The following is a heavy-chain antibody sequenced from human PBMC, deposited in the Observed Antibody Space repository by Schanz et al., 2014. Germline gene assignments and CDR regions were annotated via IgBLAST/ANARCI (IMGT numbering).Heavy chain of an antibody. D-gene: IGHD2-2*01. Sequence: QVQLVQSGAAVKKPGSSVKVSCKASRSTFSSYTISWVRQARGQGLEWVGRFIPILDVGNYAQQFQGRVTFTADKSTSTAYMELSSLRDEDTALYYCARGTMPGTFDIWGQGTMVTVSS. V-gene: IGHV1-69*02. CDR2: FIPILDVG. CDR3: ARGTMPGTFDI. J-gene: IGHJ3*02. CDR1: RSTFSSYT.